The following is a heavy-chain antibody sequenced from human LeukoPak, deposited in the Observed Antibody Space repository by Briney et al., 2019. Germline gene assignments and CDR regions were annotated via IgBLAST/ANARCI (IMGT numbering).Heavy chain of an antibody. D-gene: IGHD6-19*01. Sequence: ASVKVSCKASGYTFTGYYMHWVRQAPGQGLEWMGWINPNSGGTNYAQKFQGRVTMTRDTSISTAYMELSRLRSDDTAVYYCARWDRIAVAGISYYFDYWGQGTLVTVSS. V-gene: IGHV1-2*02. CDR2: INPNSGGT. CDR3: ARWDRIAVAGISYYFDY. J-gene: IGHJ4*02. CDR1: GYTFTGYY.